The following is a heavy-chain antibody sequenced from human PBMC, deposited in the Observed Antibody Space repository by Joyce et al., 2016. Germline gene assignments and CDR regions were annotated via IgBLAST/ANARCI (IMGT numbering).Heavy chain of an antibody. V-gene: IGHV1-24*01. Sequence: QVHLAQSGAEVKKPGASVKVSCKVSGYTLTDLSMDWVRQAPGKGLEWMGGFDPEDGETIYAQKFQDRVTMTEDTSTDTAYMELSSLRSEDTAVYYCATEIPISIFGLLAYNHGLDVWGQGTTVTVSS. CDR3: ATEIPISIFGLLAYNHGLDV. CDR1: GYTLTDLS. CDR2: FDPEDGET. D-gene: IGHD3-3*01. J-gene: IGHJ6*02.